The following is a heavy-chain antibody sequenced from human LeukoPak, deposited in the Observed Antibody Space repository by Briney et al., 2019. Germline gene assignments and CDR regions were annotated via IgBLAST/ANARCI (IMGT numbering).Heavy chain of an antibody. CDR3: ARDLLGYCTNGICYDNSNWFDP. D-gene: IGHD2-8*01. V-gene: IGHV3-21*01. J-gene: IGHJ5*02. CDR2: ITSSNSDI. CDR1: GFTFSNFG. Sequence: GGSLRLSCAASGFTFSNFGMNWVRQAPGKGLEWVSSITSSNSDIYYADSVKGRFTISRDNAKNSLYLQMNSLRAEDTAVYYCARDLLGYCTNGICYDNSNWFDPWGQGTLVTVSS.